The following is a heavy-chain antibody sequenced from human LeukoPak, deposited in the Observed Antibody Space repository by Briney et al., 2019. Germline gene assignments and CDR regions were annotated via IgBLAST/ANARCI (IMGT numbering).Heavy chain of an antibody. V-gene: IGHV3-74*01. CDR1: GXTFRSYW. Sequence: GGSLRLSCAASGXTFRSYWMHWVRQAPGKGLVWVSLINSDGSSTNYADSVKGRFTISRDNAKNTLYLQMNSLRAEDTAVYYCARGPSRVDVWGQGTTVTVSS. CDR3: ARGPSRVDV. J-gene: IGHJ6*02. CDR2: INSDGSST.